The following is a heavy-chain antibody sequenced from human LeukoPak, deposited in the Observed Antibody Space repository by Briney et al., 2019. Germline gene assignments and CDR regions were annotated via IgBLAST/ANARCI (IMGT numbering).Heavy chain of an antibody. CDR3: ARGVVPAAIGAFDI. V-gene: IGHV4-61*02. CDR2: IYTSGST. D-gene: IGHD2-2*01. CDR1: GGSISSGSYY. J-gene: IGHJ3*02. Sequence: SEXXSLTCTVSGGSISSGSYYGSWVRQPAGKGREWIGRIYTSGSTNYNPSLNSRVTISVDTSKYQFSLKLSSVTAADTAVYYCARGVVPAAIGAFDIWGQGTMVTVSS.